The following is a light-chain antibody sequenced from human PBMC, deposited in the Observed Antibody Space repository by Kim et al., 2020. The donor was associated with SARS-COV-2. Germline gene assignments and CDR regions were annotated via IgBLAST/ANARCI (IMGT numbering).Light chain of an antibody. V-gene: IGKV3-15*01. CDR2: AES. Sequence: STGERATLSCRASQTVSNKVARYQQRPGQAPTLRICAESTRATGIPARFSGSGSGTDFTLTITSLQSEDFATYYCQQYHNWPLTSGGGPKVEIK. CDR1: QTVSNK. CDR3: QQYHNWPLT. J-gene: IGKJ4*01.